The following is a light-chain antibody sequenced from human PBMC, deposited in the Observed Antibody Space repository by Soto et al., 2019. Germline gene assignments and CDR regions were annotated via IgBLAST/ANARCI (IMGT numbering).Light chain of an antibody. CDR2: GAS. J-gene: IGKJ2*01. CDR1: QSVSSN. CDR3: QQYNNWPPT. Sequence: EIVMTQSPATLSVSPGEGVTLSCRASQSVSSNLAWYQQKPGQAPRLLIYGASTRAPGIPARFSGSGSGTEFTLTISSLQSEDFAVYYCQQYNNWPPTFAQGTKLEIK. V-gene: IGKV3D-15*01.